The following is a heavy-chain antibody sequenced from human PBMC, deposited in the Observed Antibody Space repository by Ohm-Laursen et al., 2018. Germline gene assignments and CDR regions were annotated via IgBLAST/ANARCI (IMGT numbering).Heavy chain of an antibody. Sequence: PTQTLTLTCTFSGFSLSTSGMCVNWIRQPPGKALEWLARIDWDGDKYYSTSLRTRLTISEDTSKNQVVLTMTNMDPVDTATYYCARIVLPAATGFYYYFGMDVWGQGTTVTVSS. J-gene: IGHJ6*02. V-gene: IGHV2-70*11. CDR1: GFSLSTSGMC. CDR3: ARIVLPAATGFYYYFGMDV. D-gene: IGHD2-2*01. CDR2: IDWDGDK.